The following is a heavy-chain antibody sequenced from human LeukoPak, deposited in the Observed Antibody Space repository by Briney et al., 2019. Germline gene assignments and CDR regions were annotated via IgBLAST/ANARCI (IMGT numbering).Heavy chain of an antibody. CDR2: ISSSSSYT. CDR1: RFTFSDYY. V-gene: IGHV3-11*05. Sequence: GGSLRLSCAASRFTFSDYYMSWIRQAPGKGLEWVSYISSSSSYTNYADSVKGRFTISRDNAKNSLYLEMNSLRAEDTAVYYCARGRAVIVPAYYFDYWGQGTLVTVSS. D-gene: IGHD2-2*01. CDR3: ARGRAVIVPAYYFDY. J-gene: IGHJ4*02.